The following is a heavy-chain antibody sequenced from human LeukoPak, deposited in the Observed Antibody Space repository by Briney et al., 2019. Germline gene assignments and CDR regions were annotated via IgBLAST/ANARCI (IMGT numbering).Heavy chain of an antibody. CDR1: GGSISSYC. D-gene: IGHD2-15*01. Sequence: SETLSLTCTVSGGSISSYCLSWIRQPPGKGLEWIGYIYYSGSANYNASLKSRVIISVDTSKNQFSLKLSSVTAADTAVYYCAREAGYCSGGSCYGAWFDYWGQGTLVTVSS. V-gene: IGHV4-59*01. CDR3: AREAGYCSGGSCYGAWFDY. J-gene: IGHJ4*02. CDR2: IYYSGSA.